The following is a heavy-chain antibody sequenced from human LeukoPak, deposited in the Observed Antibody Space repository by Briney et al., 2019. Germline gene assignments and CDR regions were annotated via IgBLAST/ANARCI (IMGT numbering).Heavy chain of an antibody. V-gene: IGHV1-69*06. CDR2: IIPIFGTA. J-gene: IGHJ6*03. CDR3: ARDEVYSGYEGSYYYMDV. CDR1: GGTFSSYA. D-gene: IGHD5-12*01. Sequence: SVKVSCKASGGTFSSYAISWVRQAPGQGLEWMGGIIPIFGTANYAQKFQGRVTITADKSTSTAYMELSSLRSEDTAVYYCARDEVYSGYEGSYYYMDVWGKGTTVTVSS.